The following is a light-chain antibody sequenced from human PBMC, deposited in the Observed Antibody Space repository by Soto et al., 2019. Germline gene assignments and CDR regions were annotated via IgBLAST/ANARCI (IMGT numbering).Light chain of an antibody. CDR3: QQRSNWPIT. J-gene: IGKJ5*01. V-gene: IGKV3-11*01. Sequence: EIVMTQSPATLSVSPGERATLSCRASQSVGTSLAWYQQKSGQAPRLLFYESSNRATYIPARFSASGSGTDFTLTISGLEPEDVAVYYCQQRSNWPITFGQGTRLEI. CDR1: QSVGTS. CDR2: ESS.